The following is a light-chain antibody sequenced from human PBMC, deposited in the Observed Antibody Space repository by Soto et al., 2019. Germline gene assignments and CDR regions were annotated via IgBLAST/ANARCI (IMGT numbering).Light chain of an antibody. CDR2: DAS. V-gene: IGKV1-5*01. CDR3: QQYNSYSGT. CDR1: QSISSW. J-gene: IGKJ1*01. Sequence: DIQITQSPSTLSASVGDRVTITCRASQSISSWLAWYQQKPGKAPKLLIYDASSLESGVPSRFSGSGSGTEFTLTISSXQPDDFATYYCQQYNSYSGTFGQGTKVDIK.